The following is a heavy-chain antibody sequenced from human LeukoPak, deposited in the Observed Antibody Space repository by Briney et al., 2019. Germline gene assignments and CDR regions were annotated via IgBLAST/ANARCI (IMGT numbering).Heavy chain of an antibody. Sequence: ASVKVPCKASGFTFTSYDINWVRQASGQGLEWMGWMNPNNGNTGYAQKFQGRVTMTRDTSISTAYIELRGLRSEDTAVYYCVRDGEGVAISVNYWFDPWGQGTLVTVSS. CDR3: VRDGEGVAISVNYWFDP. V-gene: IGHV1-8*01. CDR1: GFTFTSYD. CDR2: MNPNNGNT. J-gene: IGHJ5*02. D-gene: IGHD3-10*01.